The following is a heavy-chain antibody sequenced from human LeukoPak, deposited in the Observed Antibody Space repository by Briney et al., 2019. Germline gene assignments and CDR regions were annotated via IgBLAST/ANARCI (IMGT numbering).Heavy chain of an antibody. CDR3: SRDGLDYYGSGSYRGFDY. D-gene: IGHD3-10*01. V-gene: IGHV3-49*04. J-gene: IGHJ4*02. CDR2: IRTKDFGGTT. CDR1: GFTFGDYS. Sequence: GGSLRLSCAASGFTFGDYSMSWVRQAPGKGLEYIGFIRTKDFGGTTEYAASVKGRFTISRDDSKSIAYLQIHSLKYEDTAVYYCSRDGLDYYGSGSYRGFDYWGQGTLVTVSS.